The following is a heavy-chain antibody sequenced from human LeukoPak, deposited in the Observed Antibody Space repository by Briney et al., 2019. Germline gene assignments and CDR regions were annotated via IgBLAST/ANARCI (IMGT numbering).Heavy chain of an antibody. CDR2: ISAYNGNT. CDR3: ARSITIAVAAPPDY. Sequence: ASVKVSCKASGYTFTSYGISWVRQAPGQGVEWMGWISAYNGNTNYAQKLQGRVTMTTDTSTSTAYMELRSLGSDDTAVYYCARSITIAVAAPPDYWGQGTLVTVSS. V-gene: IGHV1-18*01. CDR1: GYTFTSYG. J-gene: IGHJ4*02. D-gene: IGHD6-19*01.